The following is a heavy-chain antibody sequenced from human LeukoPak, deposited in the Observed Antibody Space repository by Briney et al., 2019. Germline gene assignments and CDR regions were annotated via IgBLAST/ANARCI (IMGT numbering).Heavy chain of an antibody. CDR3: ARDLNWNPPAYNWFDP. CDR2: IYHSGST. Sequence: PSETLSLTYTVSGYSISSGYYWGWIRQPPGKGLEWIGSIYHSGSTYYNPSLKSRVTISVDTSKNQFSLKLSSVTAADTAVYYCARDLNWNPPAYNWFDPWGQGTLVTVSS. V-gene: IGHV4-38-2*02. D-gene: IGHD1-20*01. J-gene: IGHJ5*02. CDR1: GYSISSGYY.